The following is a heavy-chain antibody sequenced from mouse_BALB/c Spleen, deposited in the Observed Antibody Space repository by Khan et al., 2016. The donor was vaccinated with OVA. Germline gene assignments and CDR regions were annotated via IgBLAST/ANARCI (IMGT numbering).Heavy chain of an antibody. Sequence: EVELVESGGGLVQPGGSRKLSCAASGFTFSSYGMHWVRQAPEKGLEWVAYISGDSSTIYYADIVKGRFTIYSDNPKNTLFLQMTSLMSEDTAMYYCAKSYYYGDLFDYWGPGTTRTVS. CDR1: GFTFSSYG. CDR2: ISGDSSTI. D-gene: IGHD1-1*02. J-gene: IGHJ2*01. V-gene: IGHV5-17*02. CDR3: AKSYYYGDLFDY.